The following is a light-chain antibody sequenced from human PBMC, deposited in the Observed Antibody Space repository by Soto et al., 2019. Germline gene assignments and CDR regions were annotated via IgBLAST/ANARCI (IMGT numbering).Light chain of an antibody. CDR1: SGSIASNY. V-gene: IGLV6-57*04. J-gene: IGLJ3*02. CDR2: EDN. CDR3: QSYDSSNWV. Sequence: NFMLTQPHSVSESPGKTVTISCTRSSGSIASNYVQWYQQRPGSAPTTVIYEDNQAPSGVPDRFSGSIDSSSNSASLTISGLKTEDEADYCCQSYDSSNWVCGGGTKLTVL.